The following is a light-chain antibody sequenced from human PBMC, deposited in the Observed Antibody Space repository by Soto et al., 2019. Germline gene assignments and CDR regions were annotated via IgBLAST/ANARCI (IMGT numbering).Light chain of an antibody. CDR1: RSNIGSSI. Sequence: QPVLTQPPSLSGTPGQTVTISCLGSRSNIGSSIVHWYQQLPGTAPKHLIYMNNQRPAGVPDRFSGSKSGTSASLVISALRSEDEADYYCVAWDDDLSARVFGGGTKVTVL. J-gene: IGLJ3*02. CDR3: VAWDDDLSARV. CDR2: MNN. V-gene: IGLV1-47*01.